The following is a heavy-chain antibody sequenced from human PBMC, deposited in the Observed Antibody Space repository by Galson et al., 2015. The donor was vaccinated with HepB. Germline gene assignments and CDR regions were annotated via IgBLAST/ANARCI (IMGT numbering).Heavy chain of an antibody. Sequence: SLRLSCAASGFTFSSYAVSWVRQAPGKGLEWVSAISGSGGSTYYADSVKGRFTISRDNSKNTLYLQMNCLRAEDTAVYYCAKGGGADTVVVPAAIEGGGFHSCGQATLVTASS. CDR3: AKGGGADTVVVPAAIEGGGFHS. V-gene: IGHV3-23*01. CDR1: GFTFSSYA. J-gene: IGHJ4*02. D-gene: IGHD2-2*01. CDR2: ISGSGGST.